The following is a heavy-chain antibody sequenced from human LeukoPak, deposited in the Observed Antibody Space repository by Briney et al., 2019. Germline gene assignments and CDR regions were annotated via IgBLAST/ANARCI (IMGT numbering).Heavy chain of an antibody. CDR1: GFTFNKYT. J-gene: IGHJ4*02. CDR3: ARVFATGPSFDY. Sequence: GGSLRLSCAASGFTFNKYTMNWVRQAPGKGLEWVSVISGSGGSTYYADSVEGRFTVSRDNSKNTLYLQMNSLTAEDTAVYYCARVFATGPSFDYWGQGTLSPSPQ. D-gene: IGHD3-9*01. CDR2: ISGSGGST. V-gene: IGHV3-23*01.